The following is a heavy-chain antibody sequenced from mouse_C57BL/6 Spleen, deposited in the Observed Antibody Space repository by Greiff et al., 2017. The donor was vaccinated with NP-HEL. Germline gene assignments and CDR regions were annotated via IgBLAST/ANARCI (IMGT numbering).Heavy chain of an antibody. CDR3: AEGGTGNYFDY. V-gene: IGHV1-19*01. CDR2: INPYNGGT. CDR1: GYTFTDYY. Sequence: VQLQQSGPVLVKPGASVKVSCKASGYTFTDYYMNWVKQSHGKSLEWIGVINPYNGGTSYNQKFKGKATLTVDKSSSTAYMELNSLTSEDSAVYYCAEGGTGNYFDYWGQGTTLTVSS. J-gene: IGHJ2*01.